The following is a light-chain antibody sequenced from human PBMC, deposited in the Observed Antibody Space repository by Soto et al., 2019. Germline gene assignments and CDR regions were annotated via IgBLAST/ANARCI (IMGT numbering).Light chain of an antibody. CDR3: QQYDGYSPQT. J-gene: IGKJ1*01. V-gene: IGKV1-5*01. Sequence: DIQMTQSPSTLSVSVGDRVTITCRASQSVRNWLAWYQQKPGRAPQLLIYDSSTLEPGVPSRFRGSGSGTEFTLTINGLQPDDFATYYCQQYDGYSPQTFGQGTKVDIK. CDR1: QSVRNW. CDR2: DSS.